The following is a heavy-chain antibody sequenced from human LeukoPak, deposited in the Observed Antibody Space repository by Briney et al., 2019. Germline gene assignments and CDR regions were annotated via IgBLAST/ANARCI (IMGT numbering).Heavy chain of an antibody. V-gene: IGHV3-30-3*01. D-gene: IGHD3-10*01. Sequence: PGGSLRLSCAASGFXFSGYAIHWVRHAPGKGLEWVAAISYDGSNEYYEDSVKGRFTISRDNSKNTLYLQMNSLSVEDTAVYYCARVGYYASGPFSYFDYWGQGTLVTVSS. CDR2: ISYDGSNE. CDR1: GFXFSGYA. J-gene: IGHJ4*02. CDR3: ARVGYYASGPFSYFDY.